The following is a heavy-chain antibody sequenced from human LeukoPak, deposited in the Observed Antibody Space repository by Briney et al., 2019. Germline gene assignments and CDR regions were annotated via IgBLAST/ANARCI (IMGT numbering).Heavy chain of an antibody. J-gene: IGHJ4*02. CDR3: IAARPDY. CDR1: GFSFSSFE. CDR2: ISNSGDSI. V-gene: IGHV3-48*03. Sequence: GGSLRLSCAASGFSFSSFEMNWVRQAPGKGPEWVSYISNSGDSIFYADSVKGRFTISRDNAKNSLFLQMSSLRAEDTAVYCCIAARPDYWGQGTLVTVSS. D-gene: IGHD6-6*01.